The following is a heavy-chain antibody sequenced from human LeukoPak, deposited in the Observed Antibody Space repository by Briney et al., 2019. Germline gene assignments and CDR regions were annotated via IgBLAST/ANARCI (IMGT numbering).Heavy chain of an antibody. D-gene: IGHD3-10*01. CDR1: GFTFSSYA. CDR2: IISSSTYI. V-gene: IGHV3-21*01. J-gene: IGHJ4*02. CDR3: ARDPRGGSEIDY. Sequence: PGGSLRLSCAASGFTFSSYAMSWVRRAPGRGLEGVSSIISSSTYIYYADSVKGRFTISRENAKNPLSLQMNSLRAEDTAVYYCARDPRGGSEIDYWGQGTLVTVSS.